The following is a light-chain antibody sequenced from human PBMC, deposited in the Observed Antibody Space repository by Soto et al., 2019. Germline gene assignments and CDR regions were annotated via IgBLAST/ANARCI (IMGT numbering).Light chain of an antibody. CDR2: WAS. Sequence: DFVMTQSPDSLAVSLGERATINCKSSQTLLYSSNSKSYLAWYRQKPGQSPKLLIHWASTRESGVPDRFSGSGSGTDFTLTIDSLQAEDVAVYYCQQYYNTPWTFGQGTKVDIK. CDR3: QQYYNTPWT. CDR1: QTLLYSSNSKSY. V-gene: IGKV4-1*01. J-gene: IGKJ1*01.